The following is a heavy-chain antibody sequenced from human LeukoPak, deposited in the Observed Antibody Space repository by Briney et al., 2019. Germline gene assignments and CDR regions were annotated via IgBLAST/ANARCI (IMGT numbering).Heavy chain of an antibody. V-gene: IGHV1-2*02. CDR3: AAGPLVVAARFDP. D-gene: IGHD2-15*01. CDR2: INPNSGGT. Sequence: ASVKVTCKASGYTFTGYYMHWVRQAPGQGLEWMGWINPNSGGTNYAQKFQGRVTMTRDTSISTAYMELSRLRSDDTAVYYCAAGPLVVAARFDPWGQGTLVTVSS. J-gene: IGHJ5*02. CDR1: GYTFTGYY.